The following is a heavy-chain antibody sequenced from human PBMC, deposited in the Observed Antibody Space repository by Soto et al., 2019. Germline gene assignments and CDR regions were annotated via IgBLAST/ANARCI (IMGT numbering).Heavy chain of an antibody. Sequence: GESLKISCKGSGYSFTSYWIGWVRQMPGKGLEWMGIIYPVDSDTKYSPSFQGQVTISADKSISTAYLQWSSLRASDTAMYYCARYIRYCSSTSCQTRGYYFDYWGRGTLVTVSS. CDR2: IYPVDSDT. CDR3: ARYIRYCSSTSCQTRGYYFDY. J-gene: IGHJ4*02. D-gene: IGHD2-2*01. CDR1: GYSFTSYW. V-gene: IGHV5-51*01.